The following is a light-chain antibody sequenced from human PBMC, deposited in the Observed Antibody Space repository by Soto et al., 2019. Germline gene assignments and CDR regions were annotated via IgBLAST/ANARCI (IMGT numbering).Light chain of an antibody. Sequence: EIVLTQSPGTLSLSPGERATLSCRASQTVNSNSLSWFQQRPGQAPRLLIYGVFIRAAGVPDRFSGSGSGTHFTLTIDSLDPEDSAVYYCHQFNRSPWTFGQGTKVQIK. V-gene: IGKV3-20*01. CDR2: GVF. J-gene: IGKJ1*01. CDR1: QTVNSNS. CDR3: HQFNRSPWT.